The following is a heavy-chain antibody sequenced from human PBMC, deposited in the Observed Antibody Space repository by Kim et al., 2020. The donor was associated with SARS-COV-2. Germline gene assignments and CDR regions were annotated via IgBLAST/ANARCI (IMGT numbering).Heavy chain of an antibody. CDR2: TSDNWGGT. CDR3: ASGPSITGVRGAFDI. J-gene: IGHJ3*02. D-gene: IGHD6-6*01. CDR1: GFTFRSYA. V-gene: IGHV3-64*01. Sequence: GGSLRLSCAASGFTFRSYAMYWVRQAPGKGLEYISATSDNWGGTYYANSVKSRFTISRDNSKNTLYLQMGSMGAEDMAVYYCASGPSITGVRGAFDIWGHGTMVTVSS.